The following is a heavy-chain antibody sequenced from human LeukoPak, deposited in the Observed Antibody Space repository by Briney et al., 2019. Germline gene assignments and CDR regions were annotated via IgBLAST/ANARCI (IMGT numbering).Heavy chain of an antibody. CDR2: INTNTGNP. Sequence: GASVKVSCKASGYTFTSYGISWVRQAPGQGLEWMGWINTNTGNPTYAQGFTGRFVFSLDTSVSTAYLQISSLKAEDTAVYYCARVPIALYFDWLSLFDYWGQGTLVTVSS. CDR1: GYTFTSYG. CDR3: ARVPIALYFDWLSLFDY. D-gene: IGHD3-9*01. J-gene: IGHJ4*02. V-gene: IGHV7-4-1*02.